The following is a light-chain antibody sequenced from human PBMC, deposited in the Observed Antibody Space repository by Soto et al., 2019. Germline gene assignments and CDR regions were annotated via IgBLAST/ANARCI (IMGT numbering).Light chain of an antibody. Sequence: QPVLTQPPSASASLGASVTLTCTLSSGYSNYKVDWYQQRPGKGPRFVMRVGTGGIVGSKGDDIPDRFSVLGSGLNRYLTINNIQEEDESDYHCGADHGSGSNYRYVFGTGTKVTVL. CDR1: SGYSNYK. CDR2: VGTGGIVG. J-gene: IGLJ1*01. V-gene: IGLV9-49*01. CDR3: GADHGSGSNYRYV.